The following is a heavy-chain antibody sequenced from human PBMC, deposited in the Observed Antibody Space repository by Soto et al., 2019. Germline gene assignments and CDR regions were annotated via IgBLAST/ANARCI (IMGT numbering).Heavy chain of an antibody. Sequence: QVQLQESGPGLVKPSQTLSLTCTVSGGSISSGDYYWSWIRQPPGKGLEWIGYIYYSGSTYYNPSRXXRXTXXVDTSTNQFSLKLSSVTAADTAVYYCARGEDWFDPWGQGTLVTVSS. CDR2: IYYSGST. CDR1: GGSISSGDYY. CDR3: ARGEDWFDP. J-gene: IGHJ5*02. V-gene: IGHV4-30-4*01.